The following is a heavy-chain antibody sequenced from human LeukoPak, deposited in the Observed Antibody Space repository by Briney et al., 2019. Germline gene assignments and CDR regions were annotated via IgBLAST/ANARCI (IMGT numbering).Heavy chain of an antibody. CDR3: ASCQRGYDY. D-gene: IGHD3-10*01. CDR1: GFTFSSYS. V-gene: IGHV3-21*01. J-gene: IGHJ4*02. CDR2: ISSSSSYI. Sequence: GGSLRLSCAASGFTFSSYSMNWVRQAPGKGLEWVSSISSSSSYIYYADSVKGRFTISRDNAKNSLYLQMNSLGAEDTAVYYCASCQRGYDYWGQGTLVTVSS.